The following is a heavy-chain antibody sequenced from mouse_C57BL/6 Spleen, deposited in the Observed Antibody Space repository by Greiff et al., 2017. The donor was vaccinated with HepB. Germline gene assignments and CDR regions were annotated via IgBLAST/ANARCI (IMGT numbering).Heavy chain of an antibody. D-gene: IGHD2-3*01. CDR2: ISSGSSTI. CDR1: GFTFSDYG. V-gene: IGHV5-17*01. CDR3: ARGGYYVRYFDY. Sequence: EVKLMESGGGLVKPGGSLKLSCAASGFTFSDYGMHWVRQAPEKGLEWVAYISSGSSTIYYADTVKGRFTISIDNAKNTLFLQMTSQSSEDTAMYYCARGGYYVRYFDYWGQGTTLTVPS. J-gene: IGHJ2*01.